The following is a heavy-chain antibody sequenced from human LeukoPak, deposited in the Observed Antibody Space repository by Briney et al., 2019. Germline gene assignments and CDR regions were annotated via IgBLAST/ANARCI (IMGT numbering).Heavy chain of an antibody. CDR1: GFIFSNAW. CDR2: IWYDGSNK. Sequence: GGSLRLSCAASGFIFSNAWMTWVRQAPGKGLEWVAVIWYDGSNKYYADSVKGRFTISRDNSKNTLYLQMNSLRAEDTAVYYCAKDRDEYSLEYFQHWGQGTLVTVSS. D-gene: IGHD5-18*01. V-gene: IGHV3-33*06. J-gene: IGHJ1*01. CDR3: AKDRDEYSLEYFQH.